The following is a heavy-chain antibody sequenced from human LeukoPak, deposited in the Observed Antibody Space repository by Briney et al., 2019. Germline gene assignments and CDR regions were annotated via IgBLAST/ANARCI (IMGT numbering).Heavy chain of an antibody. V-gene: IGHV5-51*01. Sequence: GSLKISCKGSGYSFINYWIGWVRQMPDKGLEWMGTIYPGNSDIRYSPSFQGQVTISVDKSINTACLQWTSLKASDTAIYYCTTGRFCSGGSCSSSFDFWGQGTLLTVPS. J-gene: IGHJ4*02. CDR1: GYSFINYW. D-gene: IGHD2-15*01. CDR2: IYPGNSDI. CDR3: TTGRFCSGGSCSSSFDF.